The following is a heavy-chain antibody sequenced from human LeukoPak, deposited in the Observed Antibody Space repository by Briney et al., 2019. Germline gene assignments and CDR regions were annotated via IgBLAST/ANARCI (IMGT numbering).Heavy chain of an antibody. CDR2: ISAYNGNT. D-gene: IGHD1-26*01. CDR3: ARGYSSGSYGFYYYYMDV. CDR1: GYTFTSYG. V-gene: IGHV1-18*01. J-gene: IGHJ6*03. Sequence: ASVKVSCKASGYTFTSYGISWVRQAPGQGLEWMGWISAYNGNTNYAQKLQGRVTMTRNTSISTAYMELSSLRSEDTAVYYCARGYSSGSYGFYYYYMDVWGKGTTVTISS.